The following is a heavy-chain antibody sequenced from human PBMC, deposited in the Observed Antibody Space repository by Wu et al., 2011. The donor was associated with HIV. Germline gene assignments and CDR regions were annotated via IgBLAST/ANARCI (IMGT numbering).Heavy chain of an antibody. CDR1: GYSFTAYY. J-gene: IGHJ6*02. CDR2: INPNSGIT. D-gene: IGHD3-10*01. V-gene: IGHV1-2*02. Sequence: QVQLAQSGAEVKKPGASVKVSCKASGYSFTAYYIHWVRRAPGQRLEWMGWINPNSGITNYGQKFQGRVTMTLDTSISTAYMELSRLRSDDTAVYYCARGSIIMVRGVITNPFYGMDVWGQGTTVTVSS. CDR3: ARGSIIMVRGVITNPFYGMDV.